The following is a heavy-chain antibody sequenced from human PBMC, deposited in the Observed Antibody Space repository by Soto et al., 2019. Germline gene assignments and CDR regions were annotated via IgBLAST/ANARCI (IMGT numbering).Heavy chain of an antibody. D-gene: IGHD3-22*01. V-gene: IGHV3-48*02. Sequence: GGSLRLSCAASGFTFSSYSMNWVRQAPGKGLEWVSYISSSSSTIYYADSVKGRFTISRDNAKNSLYLQMNSLRDEDTAVYYCARDSLGYYYDSSGYLGVYYYYYGMDVWGQGTTVTVSS. CDR1: GFTFSSYS. J-gene: IGHJ6*02. CDR3: ARDSLGYYYDSSGYLGVYYYYYGMDV. CDR2: ISSSSSTI.